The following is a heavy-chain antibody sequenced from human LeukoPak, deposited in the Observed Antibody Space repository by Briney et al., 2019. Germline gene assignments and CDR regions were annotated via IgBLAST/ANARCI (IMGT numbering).Heavy chain of an antibody. V-gene: IGHV3-23*01. CDR3: AKGSLGSWYYFDY. D-gene: IGHD6-13*01. Sequence: GGSLRLSCAASGFTFGSSAMSWVRQAPGKGPEGVSTFSRSGPDTYYADSVKGRFTIFRDNSKNTLYLQMNSLRAEDTAVYYCAKGSLGSWYYFDYWGQGTLVTVSS. CDR2: FSRSGPDT. CDR1: GFTFGSSA. J-gene: IGHJ4*02.